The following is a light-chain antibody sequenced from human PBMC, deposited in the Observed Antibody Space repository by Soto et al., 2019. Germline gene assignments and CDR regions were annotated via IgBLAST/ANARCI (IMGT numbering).Light chain of an antibody. CDR2: DAS. V-gene: IGKV3-11*01. CDR1: QSVSRY. J-gene: IGKJ4*01. Sequence: EIVMTQSPATLSVSPWERATLSCRASQSVSRYLAWYQQKPGQAPRLLIYDASNRVTGISARFSGSGSGTDFTLTISSLEPEDFAVYYCQQRTSWPLTFGGGTKVDIK. CDR3: QQRTSWPLT.